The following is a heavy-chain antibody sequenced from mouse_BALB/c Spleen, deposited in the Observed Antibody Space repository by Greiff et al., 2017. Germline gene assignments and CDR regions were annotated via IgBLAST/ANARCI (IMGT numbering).Heavy chain of an antibody. V-gene: IGHV1-15*01. CDR2: IDPETGGT. D-gene: IGHD1-2*01. Sequence: ESGAELVRPGASVTLSCKASGYTFTDYEMHWVKQTPVHGLEWIGAIDPETGGTAYNQKFKGKATLTADKSSSTAYMELRSLTSEDSAVYYCTRNYYGYVRYAMDYWGQGTSVTVSS. CDR1: GYTFTDYE. J-gene: IGHJ4*01. CDR3: TRNYYGYVRYAMDY.